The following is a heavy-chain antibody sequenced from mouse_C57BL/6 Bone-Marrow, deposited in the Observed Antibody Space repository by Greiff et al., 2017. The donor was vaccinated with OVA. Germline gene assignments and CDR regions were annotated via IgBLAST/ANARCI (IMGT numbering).Heavy chain of an antibody. CDR3: ARHYGSSCWYFDV. J-gene: IGHJ1*03. D-gene: IGHD1-1*01. CDR1: GFNIKDYY. Sequence: EVQRVESGAELVKPGASVKLSCTASGFNIKDYYMHWVKQRTEQGLEWIGRIDPEDGETKYAPKFQGKATITADTSSNTAYLQLSSLTSEDTAVYYCARHYGSSCWYFDVWGTGTTVTVSS. CDR2: IDPEDGET. V-gene: IGHV14-2*01.